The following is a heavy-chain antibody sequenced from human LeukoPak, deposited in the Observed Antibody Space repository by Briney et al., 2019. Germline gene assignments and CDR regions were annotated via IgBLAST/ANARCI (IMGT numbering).Heavy chain of an antibody. V-gene: IGHV3-7*03. Sequence: PGGSLRLSCAASGFTFSSYWMSWVRQAPGKGLEWVANIKQDGSEKYYVDSVKGRFTISRDNAKNSLYLQMNSLRAEDTAVYYCARVAMVRGVIWDYWGQGTLVTVSS. CDR2: IKQDGSEK. J-gene: IGHJ4*02. CDR3: ARVAMVRGVIWDY. D-gene: IGHD3-10*01. CDR1: GFTFSSYW.